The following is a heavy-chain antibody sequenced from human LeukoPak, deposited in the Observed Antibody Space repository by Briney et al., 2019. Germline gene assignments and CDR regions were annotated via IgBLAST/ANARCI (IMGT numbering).Heavy chain of an antibody. D-gene: IGHD4-17*01. Sequence: SETLSLTCAVSTDSFSSHYWTWIRQPPGKGLEWIGYISYIGSTNYNPSLKSRVTISIDTSKNQFSLKLSSVTAADTAVYYCARDVVTVTKGFDIWGQGTMISVSS. CDR2: ISYIGST. J-gene: IGHJ3*02. CDR1: TDSFSSHY. CDR3: ARDVVTVTKGFDI. V-gene: IGHV4-59*11.